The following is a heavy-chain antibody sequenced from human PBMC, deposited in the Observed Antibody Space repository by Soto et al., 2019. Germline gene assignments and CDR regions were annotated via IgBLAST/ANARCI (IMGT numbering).Heavy chain of an antibody. CDR2: ISGSGGST. V-gene: IGHV3-23*01. CDR3: AKNWDTTFSSSSH. Sequence: EVQLLESGGGLVQAGGSLRLSCSASGFSFSTYAMSWVRQAPGKGLVWVSAISGSGGSTYYADSLKGRFTISRDNSKNTLYLQMNSLRAEDTAVYYCAKNWDTTFSSSSHWGQGTLVTVSS. D-gene: IGHD6-6*01. CDR1: GFSFSTYA. J-gene: IGHJ4*02.